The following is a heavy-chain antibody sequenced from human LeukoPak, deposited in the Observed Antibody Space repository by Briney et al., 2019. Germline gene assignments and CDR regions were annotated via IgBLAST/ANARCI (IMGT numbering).Heavy chain of an antibody. CDR1: GGSISSYY. Sequence: SETLSLTCTVSGGSISSYYWGWIRQPPGKGLEWIGSIYHSGSTYYNPSLKSRVTISVDTSKNQFSLKLSSVTAADTAVYYCASSTLIYYYYYMDVWGKGTTVTVSS. J-gene: IGHJ6*03. V-gene: IGHV4-38-2*02. CDR3: ASSTLIYYYYYMDV. CDR2: IYHSGST.